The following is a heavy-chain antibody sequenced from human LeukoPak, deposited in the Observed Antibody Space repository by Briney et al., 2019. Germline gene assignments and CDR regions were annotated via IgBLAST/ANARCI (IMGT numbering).Heavy chain of an antibody. Sequence: GGSLRFSCAASGFTFSSYRMYWVRQAPGKGLVWVSRINSDGSSTTYADSVKGRFTISRDNAKNTLYLQMNSLRDEDTAVYFCARGQAGTSWFDPWGQGTLVTVSS. J-gene: IGHJ5*02. CDR1: GFTFSSYR. CDR2: INSDGSST. CDR3: ARGQAGTSWFDP. V-gene: IGHV3-74*01. D-gene: IGHD1-14*01.